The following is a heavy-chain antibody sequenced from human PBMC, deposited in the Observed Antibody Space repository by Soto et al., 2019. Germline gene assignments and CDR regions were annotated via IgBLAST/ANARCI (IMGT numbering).Heavy chain of an antibody. J-gene: IGHJ4*02. CDR3: ARGHLPGGNSFYFDY. Sequence: QVQLQQWGAGLLKPSETLSLTCAVSGGSFSGNYWPWIRQPPGKGLEWIGEISQSGNTNYHPSLKSRVTISVDTSKNQFSLNLSSVTAADTADYYCARGHLPGGNSFYFDYWGQGSRVTVSS. D-gene: IGHD4-4*01. CDR2: ISQSGNT. CDR1: GGSFSGNY. V-gene: IGHV4-34*02.